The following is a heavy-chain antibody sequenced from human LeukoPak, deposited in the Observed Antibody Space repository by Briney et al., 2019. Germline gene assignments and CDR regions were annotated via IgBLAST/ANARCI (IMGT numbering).Heavy chain of an antibody. CDR1: GFAFKNAW. CDR2: ISGSSSTI. V-gene: IGHV3-48*04. CDR3: ASGSSWI. J-gene: IGHJ3*02. D-gene: IGHD6-13*01. Sequence: GGSLRLSCAASGFAFKNAWMSWVRQAPGKGLEWVSYISGSSSTIYYAVSVRGRFTISRDNAKNSLYLQMNSLRAEDTAVYYCASGSSWIWGQGTMVTVSS.